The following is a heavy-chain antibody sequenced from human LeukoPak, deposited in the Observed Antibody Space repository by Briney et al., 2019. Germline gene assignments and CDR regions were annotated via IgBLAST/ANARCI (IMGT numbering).Heavy chain of an antibody. J-gene: IGHJ4*02. V-gene: IGHV4-61*01. Sequence: PSETLSLTCTVSGGSVSSGSYYWSWTRQPPGKGREWFGYIYYSGSTNYNPSLKSRVTISVDTSKNQFSLKLSSVTAADTAVYYCARNGLAAAGTFDYWGQGTLVTVSS. CDR3: ARNGLAAAGTFDY. CDR1: GGSVSSGSYY. D-gene: IGHD6-13*01. CDR2: IYYSGST.